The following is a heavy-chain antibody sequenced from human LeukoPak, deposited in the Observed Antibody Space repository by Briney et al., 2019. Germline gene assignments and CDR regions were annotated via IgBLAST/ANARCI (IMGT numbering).Heavy chain of an antibody. Sequence: GGSLRLSCAASGFTLSSYAMSWVRQAPEKGLEWVSAISGSGGSTYYADSVKGRFTISRDNSKNTLYLQMNSLRADDTAVYYCASGGVIIEFDCWGQGTLVTVSS. CDR1: GFTLSSYA. CDR3: ASGGVIIEFDC. V-gene: IGHV3-23*01. CDR2: ISGSGGST. D-gene: IGHD3-10*01. J-gene: IGHJ4*02.